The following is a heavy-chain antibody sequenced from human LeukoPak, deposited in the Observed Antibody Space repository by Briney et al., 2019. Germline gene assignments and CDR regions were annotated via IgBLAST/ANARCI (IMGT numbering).Heavy chain of an antibody. CDR3: SNGIYSSSY. CDR1: GFTFTRYW. D-gene: IGHD6-6*01. CDR2: IKQDGSQQ. V-gene: IGHV3-7*01. Sequence: GGSLRLSCATSGFTFTRYWMSWIRQAPGKGLEWVANIKQDGSQQYHLDSVEGRFTISRDNAKNSLYLQMNNLRAEDTAVYYCSNGIYSSSYWGQGTLVTVSS. J-gene: IGHJ4*02.